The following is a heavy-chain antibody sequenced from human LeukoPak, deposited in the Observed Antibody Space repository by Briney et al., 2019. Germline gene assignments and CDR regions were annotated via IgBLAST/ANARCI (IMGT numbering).Heavy chain of an antibody. CDR2: VIPIFGTA. CDR3: ASRNDFWSGRFDY. Sequence: SVKVSCKASGGTFSSYAISWVRQAPGQGLEWMGGVIPIFGTANYAQKFQGRVTITADESTSTAYMELSSLRSEDTAVYYCASRNDFWSGRFDYWGQGTLVTVSS. J-gene: IGHJ4*02. D-gene: IGHD3-3*01. CDR1: GGTFSSYA. V-gene: IGHV1-69*13.